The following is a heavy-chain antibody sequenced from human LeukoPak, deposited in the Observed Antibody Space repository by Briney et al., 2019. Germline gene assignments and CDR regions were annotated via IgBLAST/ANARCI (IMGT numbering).Heavy chain of an antibody. V-gene: IGHV4-39*01. CDR1: GASISSSSYY. J-gene: IGHJ4*02. D-gene: IGHD5-18*01. Sequence: SETLSLTCTVSGASISSSSYYWGWSRQPRGKGVELIGSIYYNGATYYHSSLKSRLTISVDTSKNQFPLKLSSMTAADTALYYCARLRGYTSGNPGYWGQGSLVTVSS. CDR2: IYYNGAT. CDR3: ARLRGYTSGNPGY.